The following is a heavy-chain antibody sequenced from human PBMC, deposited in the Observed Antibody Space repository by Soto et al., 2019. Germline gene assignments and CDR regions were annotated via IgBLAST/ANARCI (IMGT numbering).Heavy chain of an antibody. Sequence: SVKVSCKASGGTFSSYAISWVRQAPGQRLEWMGGIIPIFGTANYAQKFQGRVTITADESTSTAYMELSSLRSEDTAVYYCATLSSTSLSRYYYGMDVWGQGTTVTVSS. CDR2: IIPIFGTA. CDR3: ATLSSTSLSRYYYGMDV. CDR1: GGTFSSYA. J-gene: IGHJ6*02. V-gene: IGHV1-69*13. D-gene: IGHD2-2*01.